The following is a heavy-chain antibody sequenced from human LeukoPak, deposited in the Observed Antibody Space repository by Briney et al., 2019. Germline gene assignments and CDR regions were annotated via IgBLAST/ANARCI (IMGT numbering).Heavy chain of an antibody. Sequence: GGSLRLSCAASGFTFRTYAMSWVRQAPGKGLEWVSGISDSGDGTYYADSVKGRFTISRDNSKNTLYLQMNSLRAEDTAVYYCAKDPHDATTLGDYWGQGTLVTVSS. CDR3: AKDPHDATTLGDY. D-gene: IGHD2-15*01. V-gene: IGHV3-23*01. CDR2: ISDSGDGT. CDR1: GFTFRTYA. J-gene: IGHJ4*02.